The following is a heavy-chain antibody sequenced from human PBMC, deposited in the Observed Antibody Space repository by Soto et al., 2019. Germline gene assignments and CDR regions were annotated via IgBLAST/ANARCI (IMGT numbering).Heavy chain of an antibody. CDR2: ISSSSSYI. J-gene: IGHJ4*02. V-gene: IGHV3-21*01. D-gene: IGHD3-22*01. CDR1: GFTSNSYS. Sequence: GGSLRLSCAASGFTSNSYSVNWVRQAPGKGLEWVSSISSSSSYIYYADSVKGRFTISRDNAKNSLYLQMNSLRAEDTAVYYCARDRGPYYYDSSGSLFDYWGQGTLVTVSS. CDR3: ARDRGPYYYDSSGSLFDY.